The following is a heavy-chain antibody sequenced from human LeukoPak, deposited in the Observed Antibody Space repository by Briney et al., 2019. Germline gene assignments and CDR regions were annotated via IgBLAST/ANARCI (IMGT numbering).Heavy chain of an antibody. CDR2: IHYSGST. J-gene: IGHJ3*02. Sequence: SETLSLTCTVSGGSISSYYWSWIRQPPGKGLEWIGYIHYSGSTHYNPSLKSRVTISVDTSKNQVSLKLRSVTAADTALYYCARSELSCSGGSCPTRYAFDIWGQGIMVTVSS. CDR3: ARSELSCSGGSCPTRYAFDI. D-gene: IGHD2-15*01. V-gene: IGHV4-59*08. CDR1: GGSISSYY.